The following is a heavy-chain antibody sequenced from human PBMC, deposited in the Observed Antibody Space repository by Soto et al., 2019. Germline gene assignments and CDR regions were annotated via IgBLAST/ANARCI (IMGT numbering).Heavy chain of an antibody. CDR1: GGSFSGYY. CDR3: ARGYRGSGYNWCDP. J-gene: IGHJ5*02. CDR2: INHSGST. D-gene: IGHD3-10*01. V-gene: IGHV4-34*01. Sequence: QVQLQQWGAGLLKPSETLSLTCAVYGGSFSGYYWSWIRQPPGKGLEWIGEINHSGSTNYNPSLKSRVTISVDTSKNQFALKLSSVTAADTSVYYCARGYRGSGYNWCDPWGQGTLVTVSS.